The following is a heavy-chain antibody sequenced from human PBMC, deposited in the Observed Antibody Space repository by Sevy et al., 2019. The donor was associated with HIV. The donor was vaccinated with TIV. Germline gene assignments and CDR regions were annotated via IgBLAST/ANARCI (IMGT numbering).Heavy chain of an antibody. CDR1: GFSFSRYG. CDR3: AKGGCSGGICYSDV. J-gene: IGHJ6*02. CDR2: ISYDGSNK. V-gene: IGHV3-30*18. Sequence: GGSLRLSCAASGFSFSRYGLHWVRQAPGKGLEWVAIISYDGSNKYHADSVKGRFTIASENSKNTLYLQMNSLRAEDTAVYYCAKGGCSGGICYSDVWGQGTTVTVSS. D-gene: IGHD2-15*01.